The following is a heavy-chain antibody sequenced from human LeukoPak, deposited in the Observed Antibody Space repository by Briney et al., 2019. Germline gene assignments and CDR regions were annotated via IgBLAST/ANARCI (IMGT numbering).Heavy chain of an antibody. CDR2: INHSGST. J-gene: IGHJ6*03. D-gene: IGHD3-3*01. CDR3: ARGVSGTIFGVVITYYYYYMDV. V-gene: IGHV4-39*07. CDR1: GGSISSSSYY. Sequence: SETLSLTCTVSGGSISSSSYYWSWIRQPPGKGLEWIGEINHSGSTNYNPSLKSRVTISVDTSKNQFSLKLSSVTAADTAVYYCARGVSGTIFGVVITYYYYYMDVWGKGTTVTVSS.